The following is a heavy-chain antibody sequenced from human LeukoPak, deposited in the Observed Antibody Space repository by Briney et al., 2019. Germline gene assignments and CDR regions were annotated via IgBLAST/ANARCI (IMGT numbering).Heavy chain of an antibody. CDR3: LAAQTHIAGDWFDP. D-gene: IGHD1-14*01. CDR1: RFTFSDST. V-gene: IGHV1-58*01. CDR2: IVVGSGNT. Sequence: ASVKVSCKASRFTFSDSTVQWVRQARGQRLEWIGWIVVGSGNTNYAHNLQERVTIIRDMSTSTAYMELRSLRSEDTAVYYCLAAQTHIAGDWFDPWGQGTLVTVSS. J-gene: IGHJ5*02.